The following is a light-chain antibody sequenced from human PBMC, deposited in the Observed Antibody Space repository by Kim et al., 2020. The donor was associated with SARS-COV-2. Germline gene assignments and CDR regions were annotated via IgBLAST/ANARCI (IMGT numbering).Light chain of an antibody. CDR3: QQYDTLPLT. J-gene: IGKJ4*01. CDR1: QGIYNY. CDR2: DAS. Sequence: IQMPQSPSSLSASMGDRITITCQASQGIYNYLNWYQQKPGKAPKLLIYDASNLETGVPSRFSGSQSGTNFIFTISSLQPEDVATYYCQQYDTLPLTFGGGTKLEI. V-gene: IGKV1-33*01.